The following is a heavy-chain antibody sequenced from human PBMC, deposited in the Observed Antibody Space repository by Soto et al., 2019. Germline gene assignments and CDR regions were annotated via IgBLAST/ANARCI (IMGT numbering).Heavy chain of an antibody. CDR3: ARGPIVATILKRIDY. CDR1: GYTFTSYD. D-gene: IGHD5-12*01. CDR2: MNPNSGNT. V-gene: IGHV1-8*01. Sequence: QVQLVQSGAEVKKPGASVKVSCKASGYTFTSYDINWVRQATGQGLEWMGWMNPNSGNTGYAQKFQGRVTMTRNTSKXTAYMELSSLRSEDTAVYYCARGPIVATILKRIDYWGQGTLVTVSS. J-gene: IGHJ4*02.